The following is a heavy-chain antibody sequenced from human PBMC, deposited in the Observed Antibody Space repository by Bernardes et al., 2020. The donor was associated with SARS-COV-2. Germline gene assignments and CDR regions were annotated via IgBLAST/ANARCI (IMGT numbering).Heavy chain of an antibody. CDR2: FDPEDGET. CDR1: GYTLTELF. J-gene: IGHJ5*02. Sequence: ASVKVSCKVSGYTLTELFMHWVRQAPGKGLEWMGGFDPEDGETIYAQKFQGRVTMTEDTSTDTAYMELSSLGSEDTAVYYCATGAAAGIMDWFDPWGQGTLVTVSS. V-gene: IGHV1-24*01. CDR3: ATGAAAGIMDWFDP. D-gene: IGHD6-13*01.